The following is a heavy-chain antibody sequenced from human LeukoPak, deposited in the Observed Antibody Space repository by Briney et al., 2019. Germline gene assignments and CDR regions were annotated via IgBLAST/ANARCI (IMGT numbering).Heavy chain of an antibody. D-gene: IGHD2-21*02. V-gene: IGHV3-7*01. CDR2: INQDGSKK. CDR3: AKWGPYCVGDYCPALDS. CDR1: RFTFSNYW. J-gene: IGHJ4*02. Sequence: GGSLRLSCVASRFTFSNYWMSWVRQAPGKGLEWVANINQDGSKKRYADSMKGRFTISRDNAKETLYLQLNSLRAEDTAVYYCAKWGPYCVGDYCPALDSWGPGTLVTVSS.